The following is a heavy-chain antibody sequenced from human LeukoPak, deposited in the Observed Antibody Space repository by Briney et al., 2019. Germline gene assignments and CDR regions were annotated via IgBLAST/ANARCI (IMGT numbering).Heavy chain of an antibody. Sequence: GGSLRLSCAASGFTFSDYYMSWIRQAPGEGLEWVSYISSSGSTIYYADSVKGRFTISRDNAKNSLYLQMNSLRAEDTAVYYCARDYYDSSGYYENWFDPWGQGTLVTVSS. V-gene: IGHV3-11*04. D-gene: IGHD3-22*01. CDR3: ARDYYDSSGYYENWFDP. J-gene: IGHJ5*02. CDR2: ISSSGSTI. CDR1: GFTFSDYY.